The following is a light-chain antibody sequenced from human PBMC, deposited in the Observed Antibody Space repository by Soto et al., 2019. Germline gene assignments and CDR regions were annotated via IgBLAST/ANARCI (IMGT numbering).Light chain of an antibody. Sequence: EILMTQSPSTLSVSPGERATLSCRASQSVSSNLAWYQQKPGQAPRLLIYGASTRATGIPARFSGSGSGTEFTLTISSLQSEDFAVYYCQQYNNWPATFGQGTRWIS. V-gene: IGKV3-15*01. CDR2: GAS. J-gene: IGKJ1*01. CDR1: QSVSSN. CDR3: QQYNNWPAT.